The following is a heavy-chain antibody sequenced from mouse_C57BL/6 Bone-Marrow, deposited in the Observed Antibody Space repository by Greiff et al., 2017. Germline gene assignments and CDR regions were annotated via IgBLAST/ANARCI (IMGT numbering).Heavy chain of an antibody. J-gene: IGHJ2*01. CDR1: GYTFTSYW. Sequence: VQLQQPGAELVKPGASVKLSCKASGYTFTSYWMQWVKRRPGQGLEWIGEIDPSDSSTNYNQKFKGKATLTVDTSSSTAYMQRSSLTSEDSAVYYCARSGLRDYWGQGTTLTVSS. CDR3: ARSGLRDY. V-gene: IGHV1-50*01. CDR2: IDPSDSST. D-gene: IGHD3-1*01.